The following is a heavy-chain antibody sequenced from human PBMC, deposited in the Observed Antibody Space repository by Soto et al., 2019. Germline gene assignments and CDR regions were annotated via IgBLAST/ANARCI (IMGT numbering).Heavy chain of an antibody. V-gene: IGHV4-34*01. Sequence: TLSLTCAVYGASFSGYYWSWIRQPPGKGLEWIGEINHSGSTNYNPSLKSRVTISVDTSKNQFSLKLSSVTAADTAVYYCASRLNKDESKGGDIYWCYGMDVWGQGTTDTVSS. J-gene: IGHJ6*01. CDR2: INHSGST. D-gene: IGHD2-8*01. CDR3: ASRLNKDESKGGDIYWCYGMDV. CDR1: GASFSGYY.